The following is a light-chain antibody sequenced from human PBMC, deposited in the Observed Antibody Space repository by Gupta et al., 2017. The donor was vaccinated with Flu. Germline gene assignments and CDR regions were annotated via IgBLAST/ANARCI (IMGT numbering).Light chain of an antibody. J-gene: IGKJ1*01. Sequence: PGTLALSSGERATLAYTASQSVSTNNLAWYQQKPGQPPRLLIYGAFNRAAGTPFRFSGSGSGTDFTLTISGLEPDDFAVYFCQQYHTSRTFGQGTKVEI. CDR3: QQYHTSRT. V-gene: IGKV3-20*01. CDR1: QSVSTNN. CDR2: GAF.